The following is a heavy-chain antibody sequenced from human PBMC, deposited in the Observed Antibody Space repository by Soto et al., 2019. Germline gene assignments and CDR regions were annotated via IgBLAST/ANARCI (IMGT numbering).Heavy chain of an antibody. D-gene: IGHD2-8*01. CDR3: AKSLGFCTSAACSPHFYYVMDV. Sequence: GGSLRLSCAASGFTFSGYGMHWVRQAQGRGLKWAAFISSDGSSKFYPDSVRGRFTVSRDSSKNTLYLQMNNLRPEDTAVYYCAKSLGFCTSAACSPHFYYVMDVWGQGTTVTVSS. V-gene: IGHV3-30*18. CDR1: GFTFSGYG. J-gene: IGHJ6*02. CDR2: ISSDGSSK.